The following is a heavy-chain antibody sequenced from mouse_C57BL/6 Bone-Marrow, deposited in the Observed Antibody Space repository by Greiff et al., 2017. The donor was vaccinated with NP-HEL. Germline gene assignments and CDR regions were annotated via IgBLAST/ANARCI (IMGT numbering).Heavy chain of an antibody. J-gene: IGHJ4*01. CDR1: GFTFSDYG. CDR2: ISSGSSPI. CDR3: ARRYRGLYYYAMDY. D-gene: IGHD2-12*01. V-gene: IGHV5-17*01. Sequence: EVMLVESGGGLVKPGGSLKLSCAASGFTFSDYGMHWVRPAPEKGLEWVAYISSGSSPIYYADTVKGRFTISRDNAKNTLFLQMTSLRSEETAMYYCARRYRGLYYYAMDYWGQGTSVTVSS.